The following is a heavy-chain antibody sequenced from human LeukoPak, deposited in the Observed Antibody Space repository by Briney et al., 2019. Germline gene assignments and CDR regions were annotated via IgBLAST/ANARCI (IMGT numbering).Heavy chain of an antibody. CDR3: GRSDYNDYRGLGF. D-gene: IGHD4-11*01. CDR2: IIPSSGST. V-gene: IGHV1-46*01. CDR1: GYAFTSYH. J-gene: IGHJ4*02. Sequence: ASVKVSCKASGYAFTSYHIHWMRQAPGQGLGWMGIIIPSSGSTTYAQQFQGRVTMTRDTSTSTVYMELSSLTSGDTAVYFCGRSDYNDYRGLGFWGQGTLVTVSS.